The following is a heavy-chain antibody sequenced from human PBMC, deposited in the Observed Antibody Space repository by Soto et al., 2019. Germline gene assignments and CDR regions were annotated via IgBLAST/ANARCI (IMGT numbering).Heavy chain of an antibody. Sequence: QVQLVQSGAEVKNHGSSVKVSCKTSGGTFSNDAISWVRQAPGQGLEWMGGIIPIYGTTHYAQKFQDRVKLTADESTGTAYMELSSLRSEDMGVYYCARDGMGTLVGGMDVWGQGTTVTVSS. CDR3: ARDGMGTLVGGMDV. J-gene: IGHJ6*02. CDR2: IIPIYGTT. CDR1: GGTFSNDA. V-gene: IGHV1-69*01. D-gene: IGHD6-6*01.